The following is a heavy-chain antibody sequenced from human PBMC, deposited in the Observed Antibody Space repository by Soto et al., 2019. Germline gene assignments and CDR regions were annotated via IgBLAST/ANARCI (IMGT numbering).Heavy chain of an antibody. D-gene: IGHD6-13*01. V-gene: IGHV1-69*13. J-gene: IGHJ6*02. CDR1: GGTFSSYA. CDR3: ARDREQLASYYYYGMDV. CDR2: IIPIFGTA. Sequence: ASVKVSCKAPGGTFSSYAISWVRQAPGQGLEWMGGIIPIFGTANYAQKYQGRVTITADESTSTAYMELSSLISEDTAVYYCARDREQLASYYYYGMDVWGQGTTVTVSS.